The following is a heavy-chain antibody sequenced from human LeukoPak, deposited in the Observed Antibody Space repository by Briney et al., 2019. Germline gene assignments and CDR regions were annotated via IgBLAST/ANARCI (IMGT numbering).Heavy chain of an antibody. Sequence: SETLSLTCTVSGGSISSSSYYWGWIRQPPGKGLGWIGGIYYSGSTYYNPSLKSRVTISVDTSKNQFSLKLSSVTAADTAVYYCASWVCGGDCSYFDYWGQGTLVTVSS. CDR2: IYYSGST. J-gene: IGHJ4*02. CDR1: GGSISSSSYY. CDR3: ASWVCGGDCSYFDY. V-gene: IGHV4-39*01. D-gene: IGHD2-21*02.